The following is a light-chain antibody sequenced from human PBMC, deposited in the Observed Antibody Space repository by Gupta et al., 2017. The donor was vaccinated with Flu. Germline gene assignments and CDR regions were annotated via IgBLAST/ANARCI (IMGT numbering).Light chain of an antibody. Sequence: ARATLSCRASQGVGSSLAWYQKKPGQAPRLLIYAAFIRATGIAARFTGSGSGTEFTLTISSLQSEDFAVYYCQHYNSWPFTFGPGTKLDI. CDR1: QGVGSS. CDR3: QHYNSWPFT. V-gene: IGKV3-15*01. CDR2: AAF. J-gene: IGKJ3*01.